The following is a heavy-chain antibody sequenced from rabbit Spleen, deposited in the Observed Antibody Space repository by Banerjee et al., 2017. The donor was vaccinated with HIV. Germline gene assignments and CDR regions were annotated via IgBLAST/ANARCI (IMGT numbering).Heavy chain of an antibody. CDR3: LRDRANIGGDYGPYYFDL. J-gene: IGHJ4*01. CDR2: IYAAKGST. V-gene: IGHV1S7*01. Sequence: QLTETGGGLVQPGGSLTLSCKASGIDFTNYYITWVRQAPGKGLEWIGIIYAAKGSTDYASWVNGRFTIPSDNAQSTVDLKMTSLTAADTATYFCLRDRANIGGDYGPYYFDLWGPGPLVTVS. D-gene: IGHD2-1*01. CDR1: GIDFTNYY.